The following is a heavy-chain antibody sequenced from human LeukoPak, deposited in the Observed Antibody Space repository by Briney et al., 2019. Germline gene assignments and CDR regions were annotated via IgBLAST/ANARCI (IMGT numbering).Heavy chain of an antibody. CDR3: AKPVKAHSSGWSHFDY. V-gene: IGHV3-30-3*02. J-gene: IGHJ4*02. CDR1: GFTFSSYA. D-gene: IGHD6-19*01. Sequence: PGGSLRLSCAASGFTFSSYAMHWVRQAPGKGLEWVAVISYDGSNKYYADSVKGRFTISRDNSKNTLYLQMNSLRAEDTAVYYCAKPVKAHSSGWSHFDYWGQGTLVTVSS. CDR2: ISYDGSNK.